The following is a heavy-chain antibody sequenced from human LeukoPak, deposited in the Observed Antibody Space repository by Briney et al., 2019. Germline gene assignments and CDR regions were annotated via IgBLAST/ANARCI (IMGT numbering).Heavy chain of an antibody. J-gene: IGHJ3*02. CDR1: GFTFSSYS. V-gene: IGHV3-21*01. CDR2: ISSSGSYI. CDR3: ARDSQDAFDI. Sequence: GGSLRLSCAASGFTFSSYSMNWVRQAPGKGLEWVSSISSSGSYIYYADSVKGRFTISRDNAKNSLYLQMNSLRAEDTAVYYCARDSQDAFDIWGQGTMVTVSS.